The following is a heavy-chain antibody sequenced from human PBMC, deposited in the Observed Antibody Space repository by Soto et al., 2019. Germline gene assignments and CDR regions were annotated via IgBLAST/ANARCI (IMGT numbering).Heavy chain of an antibody. V-gene: IGHV3-53*02. D-gene: IGHD2-21*01. CDR2: IYSGGST. CDR1: GFTVSNNY. CDR3: ARVMVAILSWFDP. Sequence: EVQLVETGGGLIQPGGSLRLSCAASGFTVSNNYMSWVRQAPGKGLEWVSVIYSGGSTYYADSVKGRFTISRDNPKNTLYLQMNSLRAEDTAVYYCARVMVAILSWFDPWGQGTLVTVSS. J-gene: IGHJ5*02.